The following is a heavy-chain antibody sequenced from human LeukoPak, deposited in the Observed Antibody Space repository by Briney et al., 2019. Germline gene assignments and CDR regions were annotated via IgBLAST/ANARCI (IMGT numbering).Heavy chain of an antibody. J-gene: IGHJ5*02. Sequence: SETLSLTCAVSGYSISSGYYWGWIRQPPGKGLEWIGSIYHSGSTHYNPSLKSRVTISVDTSKNQFSLKLSSVTAADTAVYYCARNLLYRGNWFDPWGQGTLVTVSS. V-gene: IGHV4-38-2*01. CDR1: GYSISSGYY. CDR2: IYHSGST. CDR3: ARNLLYRGNWFDP. D-gene: IGHD2-2*02.